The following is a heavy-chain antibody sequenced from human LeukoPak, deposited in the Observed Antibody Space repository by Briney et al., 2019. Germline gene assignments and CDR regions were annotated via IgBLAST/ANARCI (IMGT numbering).Heavy chain of an antibody. D-gene: IGHD4-23*01. Sequence: GGSLRLSCVGSGFTFSSYEVNWVRQAPGKGLEWVAFINPSGSKIYYADSVRGRFTISRDNAKNSLYLQMNSLRAEDTAVYYCARDSENYGGNSDYWGQGTLVTVSS. CDR3: ARDSENYGGNSDY. CDR2: INPSGSKI. CDR1: GFTFSSYE. V-gene: IGHV3-48*03. J-gene: IGHJ4*02.